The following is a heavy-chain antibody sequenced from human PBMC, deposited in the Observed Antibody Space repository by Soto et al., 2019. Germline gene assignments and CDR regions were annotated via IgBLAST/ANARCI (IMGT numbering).Heavy chain of an antibody. Sequence: QVQLQESGPGLVKPSGTLSLTCAVSGGSISSSNWWSWVRQPPGKGLEWIGEIYHSGSTNYNPSPKSRGTISVDKSKKQFALKLSSVTAADTAVYYCAREVRGYSYGYYYYGMDVWGQGTPVTVSS. CDR1: GGSISSSNW. V-gene: IGHV4-4*02. CDR2: IYHSGST. CDR3: AREVRGYSYGYYYYGMDV. J-gene: IGHJ6*02. D-gene: IGHD5-18*01.